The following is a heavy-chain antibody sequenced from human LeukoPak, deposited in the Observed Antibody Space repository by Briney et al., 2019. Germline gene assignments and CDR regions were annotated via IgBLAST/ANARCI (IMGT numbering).Heavy chain of an antibody. Sequence: ASVKLSCKVSEDTLTELAMHWVRQAPGKGLEWMGVFDPEDGETIYAQKFQGRVTMTEDTSTDTAFMELSSLRSEDTAVYYCATVGGHSDPDLLYFDYCGQGTLVTVSS. CDR1: EDTLTELA. J-gene: IGHJ4*02. CDR2: FDPEDGET. V-gene: IGHV1-24*01. D-gene: IGHD5-12*01. CDR3: ATVGGHSDPDLLYFDY.